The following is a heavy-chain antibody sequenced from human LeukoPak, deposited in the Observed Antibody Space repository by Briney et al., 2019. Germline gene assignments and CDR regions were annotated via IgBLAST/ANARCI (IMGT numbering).Heavy chain of an antibody. J-gene: IGHJ4*02. D-gene: IGHD6-13*01. V-gene: IGHV4-34*01. CDR1: GGSFSGYC. Sequence: SETLSLTCAVYGGSFSGYCWSWIRQPPGKGLEWIGEINHSGSTNYNPSLKSRVTISVDTSKNQFSLKLSSVTAADTAVYYCARRRWGSIAAAGPPDYWGQGTLVTVSS. CDR3: ARRRWGSIAAAGPPDY. CDR2: INHSGST.